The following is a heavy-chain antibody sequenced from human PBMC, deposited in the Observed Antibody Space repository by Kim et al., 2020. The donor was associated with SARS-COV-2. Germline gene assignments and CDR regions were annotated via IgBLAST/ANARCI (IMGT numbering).Heavy chain of an antibody. J-gene: IGHJ4*02. Sequence: ASVKVSCKASGYTFTSYGISWVRQAPGQGLEWMGWISAYNGNTNYAQKLQGRVTMTTDTSTSTAYMELRSLRSDDTAVYYCARYLSSGYYPNTEDLPLDYWGQGTLVTVSS. CDR1: GYTFTSYG. CDR3: ARYLSSGYYPNTEDLPLDY. V-gene: IGHV1-18*04. CDR2: ISAYNGNT. D-gene: IGHD3-22*01.